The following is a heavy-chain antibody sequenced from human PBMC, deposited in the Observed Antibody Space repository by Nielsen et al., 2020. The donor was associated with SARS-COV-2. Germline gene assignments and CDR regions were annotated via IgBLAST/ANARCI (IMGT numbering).Heavy chain of an antibody. V-gene: IGHV4-34*01. CDR2: INHSGST. CDR3: ARYSSSLGWFDP. CDR1: GGSFSGYY. Sequence: SETLSLTCAVYGGSFSGYYWSWIRQPPGKGLEWIGEINHSGSTHYNPSLQSRVTISVDTSKTQFSLKMTSVTAADTALYYCARYSSSLGWFDPWGQGILVTVSS. D-gene: IGHD3-22*01. J-gene: IGHJ5*02.